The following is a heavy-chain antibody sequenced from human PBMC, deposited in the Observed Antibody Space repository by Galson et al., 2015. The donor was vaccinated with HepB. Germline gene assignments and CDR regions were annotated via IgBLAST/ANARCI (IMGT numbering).Heavy chain of an antibody. V-gene: IGHV5-51*01. Sequence: QSGAEVKKPGESLRISCKGSGYSFTSYWITWVRQMPGKGLECMGIIYPGDSETRYSPSFQGQVTPSADKSTNTADLQWSSLKASDTAMYYCARLGHEGYHYFGMDVWGQGTTVTVSS. CDR3: ARLGHEGYHYFGMDV. J-gene: IGHJ6*02. CDR1: GYSFTSYW. D-gene: IGHD2-2*01. CDR2: IYPGDSET.